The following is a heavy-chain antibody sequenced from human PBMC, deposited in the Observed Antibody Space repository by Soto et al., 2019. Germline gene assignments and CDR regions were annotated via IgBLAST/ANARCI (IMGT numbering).Heavy chain of an antibody. CDR3: ARDPLFSIAAAGTGDY. V-gene: IGHV3-21*01. J-gene: IGHJ4*02. D-gene: IGHD6-13*01. CDR1: GFTFSSYS. CDR2: ISSSSSYI. Sequence: GGSLRLSCAASGFTFSSYSMNWVRQAPGKGLEWVSSISSSSSYIYYADSVKGRFTISRDNAKNSLYLQMNSLRAEDTPVFSCARDPLFSIAAAGTGDYWGGGPLFPFSS.